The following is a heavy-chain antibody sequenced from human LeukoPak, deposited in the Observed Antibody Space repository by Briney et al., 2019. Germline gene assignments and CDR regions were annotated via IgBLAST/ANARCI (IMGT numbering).Heavy chain of an antibody. D-gene: IGHD2-15*01. CDR3: AKAPVTSCRGAFCYPFDY. J-gene: IGHJ4*02. V-gene: IGHV1-46*01. CDR1: GYTFTSYY. Sequence: GASVKVSCKASGYTFTSYYMHWVRQAPGQGLEWMGLINPTGGSTGYAQKFQGRVTMTRDMSTSTDYMELSSLRAEDAAVYYCAKAPVTSCRGAFCYPFDYWGQGTLVTVSS. CDR2: INPTGGST.